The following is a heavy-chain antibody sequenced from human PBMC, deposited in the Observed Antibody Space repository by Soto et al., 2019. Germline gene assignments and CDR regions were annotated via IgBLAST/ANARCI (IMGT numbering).Heavy chain of an antibody. J-gene: IGHJ6*02. CDR2: ISFDGSTE. CDR1: GFTFISYA. D-gene: IGHD3-10*01. CDR3: ARSRHGSGSYTHFYYGLDV. Sequence: QVQLVESGGGVVQPGRSLRLSCAASGFTFISYAMHWVRQAPGKGLAWVAVISFDGSTEYYADSVKGRFTISRDNSKNTVDLQMNSLRSEDTAVYYCARSRHGSGSYTHFYYGLDVCGQGTTVTVSS. V-gene: IGHV3-30-3*01.